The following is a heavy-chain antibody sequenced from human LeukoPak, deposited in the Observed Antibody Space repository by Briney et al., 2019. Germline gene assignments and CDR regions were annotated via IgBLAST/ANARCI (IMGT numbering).Heavy chain of an antibody. V-gene: IGHV3-74*01. CDR2: INSDGSST. CDR3: AKDPGDTYYYGSGGDAFDI. D-gene: IGHD3-10*01. CDR1: GFTFSSYW. J-gene: IGHJ3*02. Sequence: GGSLRLSCAASGFTFSSYWMHWVRQAPGKGLVWVSRINSDGSSTYYADSVKGRFTISRDNSKNTLYLQMNSLRAEDTAVYYCAKDPGDTYYYGSGGDAFDIWGQGTMVTVSS.